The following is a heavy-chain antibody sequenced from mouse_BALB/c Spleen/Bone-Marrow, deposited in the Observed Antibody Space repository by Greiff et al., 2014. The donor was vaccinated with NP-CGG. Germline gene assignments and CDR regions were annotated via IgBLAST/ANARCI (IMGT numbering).Heavy chain of an antibody. V-gene: IGHV1-80*01. CDR1: GYAFSSYW. CDR2: IYPGDGDT. CDR3: ARRGLWFAY. Sequence: VQVVESGAELVRPGSSVKISCKASGYAFSSYWMNWVKQRPGQGLEWIGQIYPGDGDTNYNGKFKGKATLTADKSSSTAYMQLRSLTSEDSAVYFCARRGLWFAYWGQGTLVTVSA. J-gene: IGHJ3*01.